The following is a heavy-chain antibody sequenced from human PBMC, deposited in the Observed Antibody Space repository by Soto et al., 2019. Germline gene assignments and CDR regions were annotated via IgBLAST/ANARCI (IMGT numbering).Heavy chain of an antibody. V-gene: IGHV3-33*06. D-gene: IGHD2-21*01. Sequence: QVQLVESGGGVVQPGRSLRLSCAASGFSFSSYGIHWVRQAPGKGLEWVAVIWYDGSNEYYADSVKGRFSISRDNSKSTVYLKRNRRGGGDKAVYYWAKDRGGGAVVPDYWGQGTLVTVSS. CDR3: AKDRGGGAVVPDY. CDR1: GFSFSSYG. J-gene: IGHJ4*02. CDR2: IWYDGSNE.